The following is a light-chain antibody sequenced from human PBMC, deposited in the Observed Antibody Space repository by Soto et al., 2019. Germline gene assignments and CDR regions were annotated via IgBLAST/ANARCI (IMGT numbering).Light chain of an antibody. CDR1: QGISSY. CDR2: AAS. CDR3: QKYNIAPSWT. J-gene: IGKJ1*01. Sequence: VIWMTQSPSLLSASTGDRVTISCRMSQGISSYLAWYQQKPGKAPELLIYAASTLQSGAPSRFSGSGLGTDFTPTNSSLQPEDVATYYCQKYNIAPSWTFGQGTKVDI. V-gene: IGKV1D-8*03.